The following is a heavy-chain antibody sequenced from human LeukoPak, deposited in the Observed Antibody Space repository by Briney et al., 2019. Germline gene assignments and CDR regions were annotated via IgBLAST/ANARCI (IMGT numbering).Heavy chain of an antibody. V-gene: IGHV3-23*01. CDR3: AKKWSGDYDSSDINDSFDI. J-gene: IGHJ3*02. Sequence: GGSLRLSCAASGFTFSSYAMSWGRQAPGKGLEWVSSFSGSGGSTYYADSGKGRFTISRDNSKNTLYLQMNSLRAEDTAVFYCAKKWSGDYDSSDINDSFDIWGHGTMVTVSS. D-gene: IGHD3-22*01. CDR1: GFTFSSYA. CDR2: FSGSGGST.